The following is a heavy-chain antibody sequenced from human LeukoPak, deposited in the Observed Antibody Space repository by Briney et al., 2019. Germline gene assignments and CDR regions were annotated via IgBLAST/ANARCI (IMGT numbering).Heavy chain of an antibody. J-gene: IGHJ4*02. CDR1: GYTFSTYW. V-gene: IGHV5-51*01. D-gene: IGHD3-22*01. Sequence: GESLKISCKGSGYTFSTYWIAWVRQMPGRGLEWMGIIYPGDSDTRYSPSFQGQVTISADKSISTAYLQWNNLEASDTAIYYCARRPRDRSGYYFDLWGQGTLVTVSS. CDR2: IYPGDSDT. CDR3: ARRPRDRSGYYFDL.